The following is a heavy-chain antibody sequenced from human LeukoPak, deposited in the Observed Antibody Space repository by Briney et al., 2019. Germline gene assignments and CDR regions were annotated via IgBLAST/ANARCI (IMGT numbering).Heavy chain of an antibody. Sequence: ASVKVSCNPADYSFTTYGVMSVRQSPGQGLEWMGWISTYNGNTNYAQKLQGRVTMTTDTSTNTVYMDLRSLRSDDTAVYYCASGGAQLSSCGPDYWGQGTLVTVSS. D-gene: IGHD1-1*01. CDR1: DYSFTTYG. V-gene: IGHV1-18*01. J-gene: IGHJ4*02. CDR2: ISTYNGNT. CDR3: ASGGAQLSSCGPDY.